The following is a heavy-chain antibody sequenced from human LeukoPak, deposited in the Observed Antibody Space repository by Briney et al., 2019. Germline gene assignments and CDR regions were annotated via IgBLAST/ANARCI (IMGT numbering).Heavy chain of an antibody. J-gene: IGHJ4*02. D-gene: IGHD5-24*01. CDR1: GFTFSRYW. CDR2: IKSDGSST. Sequence: GSLRLSCAASGFTFSRYWMHWVRQAPGKGLVWVSRIKSDGSSTNYADSVKGRFTISRDNAKNTLYLQMNSLRGEDTAVYYCARDGYNSDFGDYWGQGTLVTVSS. V-gene: IGHV3-74*01. CDR3: ARDGYNSDFGDY.